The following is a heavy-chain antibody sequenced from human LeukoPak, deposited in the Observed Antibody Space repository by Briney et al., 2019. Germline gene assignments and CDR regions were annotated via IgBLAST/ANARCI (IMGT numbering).Heavy chain of an antibody. D-gene: IGHD3-3*01. CDR3: ARDLERYYDLEGRSGY. Sequence: ASVKVSCKTSGYTFTSYGINWVRQAPGQGLEWMGRISAHNGNANYAQKFQGRVTMTTDTLATTAYMELKSLRSDDTAVYYCARDLERYYDLEGRSGYWGQGTLVTVSS. J-gene: IGHJ4*02. CDR1: GYTFTSYG. V-gene: IGHV1-18*01. CDR2: ISAHNGNA.